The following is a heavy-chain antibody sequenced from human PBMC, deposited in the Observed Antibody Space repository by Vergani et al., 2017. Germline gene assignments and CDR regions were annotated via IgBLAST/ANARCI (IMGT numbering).Heavy chain of an antibody. CDR3: ARDKTTMVRRYLDY. D-gene: IGHD3-10*01. CDR2: IKSDGSIT. V-gene: IGHV3-74*03. J-gene: IGHJ4*02. CDR1: GFSFNSYW. Sequence: DVHLAESGGGFFQPGGSLRLSCSASGFSFNSYWMHWVRQVPGKGLLWVSRIKSDGSITAYADSVKGRFTISRDNAQNTLYLQMNSLRAEDTAVYYCARDKTTMVRRYLDYWGQGTLVTVSS.